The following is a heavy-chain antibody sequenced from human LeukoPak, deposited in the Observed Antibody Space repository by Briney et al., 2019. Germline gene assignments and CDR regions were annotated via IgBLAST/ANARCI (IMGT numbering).Heavy chain of an antibody. CDR1: GFTFSSYS. CDR2: ISSSSSFI. V-gene: IGHV3-21*01. J-gene: IGHJ4*02. CDR3: AREFMGVYFDY. D-gene: IGHD3-16*01. Sequence: GGSLRLSCAASGFTFSSYSMKWVRQAPGKGLEWVSSISSSSSFIYYADSMKGRFTISRDNAKNSLYLQMNSLRAEDTAVYYCAREFMGVYFDYWGQGTLVTVPS.